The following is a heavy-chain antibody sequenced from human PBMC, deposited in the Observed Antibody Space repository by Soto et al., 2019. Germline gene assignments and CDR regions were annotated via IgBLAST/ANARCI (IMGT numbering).Heavy chain of an antibody. CDR3: ARQGYYGSGSSPYYYYYGMDV. V-gene: IGHV4-39*01. Sequence: KPSETLSLTCTVSGGSISSSSYYWGWIRQPPGKGLEWIGSIYYSGSTYYNPSLKSRVTISVDTSKNQFSLKLSSVTAADTAVYYCARQGYYGSGSSPYYYYYGMDVWGQGTTVTVSS. CDR2: IYYSGST. CDR1: GGSISSSSYY. J-gene: IGHJ6*02. D-gene: IGHD3-10*01.